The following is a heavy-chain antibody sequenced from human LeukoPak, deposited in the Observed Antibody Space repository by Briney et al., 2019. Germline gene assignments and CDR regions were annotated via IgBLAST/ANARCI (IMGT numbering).Heavy chain of an antibody. Sequence: GGSLRLSCAASGFTFSNAWMSWVRQAPGKGLXXVGRIKSKTDGGTTDYAAPVKGRFTISRDDSKNTLYLQMNSLKTENTAVYYCTTERTGIADYWGQGTLVTVSS. V-gene: IGHV3-15*01. CDR1: GFTFSNAW. J-gene: IGHJ4*02. CDR2: IKSKTDGGTT. D-gene: IGHD3-10*01. CDR3: TTERTGIADY.